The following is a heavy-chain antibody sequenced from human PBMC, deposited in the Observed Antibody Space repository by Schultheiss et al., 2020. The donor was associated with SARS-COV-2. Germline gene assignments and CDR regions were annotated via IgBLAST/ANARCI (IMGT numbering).Heavy chain of an antibody. CDR1: GGSISSYY. V-gene: IGHV4-59*12. Sequence: SETLSLTCTVSGGSISSYYWSWIRQPPGKGLEWIGYIYYSGSTNYNPSLKSRVTISVDTSKNQFSLKLSSVTAADTAVYYCARDAPHCSGGSCYNWFDPWGQGTLVNVSS. D-gene: IGHD2-15*01. CDR3: ARDAPHCSGGSCYNWFDP. CDR2: IYYSGST. J-gene: IGHJ5*02.